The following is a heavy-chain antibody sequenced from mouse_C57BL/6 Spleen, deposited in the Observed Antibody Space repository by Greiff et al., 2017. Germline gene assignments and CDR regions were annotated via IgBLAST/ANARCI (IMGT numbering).Heavy chain of an antibody. J-gene: IGHJ4*01. V-gene: IGHV2-6*01. Sequence: VKLMESGPGLVAPSQSLSITCTVSGFSLTSYGVDWVRQSPGKGLEWLGVIWGVGSTNYNSALKSRLSISKENSKSQVFLKMNSLQTDDTAMYYCARSYYYGSSYDYAMDYWGQGTSVTVSS. CDR2: IWGVGST. CDR3: ARSYYYGSSYDYAMDY. CDR1: GFSLTSYG. D-gene: IGHD1-1*01.